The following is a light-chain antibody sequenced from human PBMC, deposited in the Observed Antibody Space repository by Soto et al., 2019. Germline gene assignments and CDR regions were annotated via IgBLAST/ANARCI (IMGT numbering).Light chain of an antibody. CDR2: DAS. CDR1: QSVSSSY. Sequence: EIVLTQSPGTLSLSPGERATLSCRASQSVSSSYLAWYQQNPGQAPRLLIYDASSRATGIPDRFSGSGSGTDFTLTISRLEPEDFAVYYCQQYDSSPWTFGQGTKVEIK. V-gene: IGKV3-20*01. CDR3: QQYDSSPWT. J-gene: IGKJ1*01.